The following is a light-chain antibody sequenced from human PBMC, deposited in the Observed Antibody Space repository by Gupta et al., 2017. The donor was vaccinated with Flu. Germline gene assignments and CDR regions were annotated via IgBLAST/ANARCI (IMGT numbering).Light chain of an antibody. CDR2: DAS. J-gene: IGKJ4*01. CDR3: QQRSNGHPKLT. CDR1: QSVGNF. V-gene: IGKV3D-11*02. Sequence: EIVLTQSPATLSLSPGERATLSCRASQSVGNFLAWYQQKPGQAPRLLIHDASTRAKGSSDMFSGSGVGTDVNLTISSRESEDFAVYYCQQRSNGHPKLTFGRGTKVEFK.